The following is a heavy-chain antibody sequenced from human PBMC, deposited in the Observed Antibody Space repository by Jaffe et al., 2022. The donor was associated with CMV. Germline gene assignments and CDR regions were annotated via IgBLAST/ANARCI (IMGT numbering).Heavy chain of an antibody. CDR3: ARAAVTIFGVVIDY. CDR1: GFTFSSYS. Sequence: EVQLVESGGGLVKPGGSLRLSCAASGFTFSSYSMNWVRQAPGKGLEWVSSISSSSSYIYYADSVKGRFTISRDNAKNSLYLQMNSLRAEDTAVYYCARAAVTIFGVVIDYWGQGTLVTVSS. CDR2: ISSSSSYI. V-gene: IGHV3-21*01. D-gene: IGHD3-3*01. J-gene: IGHJ4*02.